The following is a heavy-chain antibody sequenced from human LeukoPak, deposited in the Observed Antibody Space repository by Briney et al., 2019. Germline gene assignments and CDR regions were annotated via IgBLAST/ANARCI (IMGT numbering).Heavy chain of an antibody. Sequence: PGGYLRLSGAASGFSFGSHAIGWVRHAAGKWLQWVSTTSGSGGTTYYADSVKGRFTISRDNSKNTLYLQMNSLRAEDTAVYYCAKARPSGPYYCGYCCRGTWATVSS. CDR3: AKARPSGPYYCGY. CDR2: TSGSGGTT. V-gene: IGHV3-23*01. J-gene: IGHJ4*02. CDR1: GFSFGSHA. D-gene: IGHD2-15*01.